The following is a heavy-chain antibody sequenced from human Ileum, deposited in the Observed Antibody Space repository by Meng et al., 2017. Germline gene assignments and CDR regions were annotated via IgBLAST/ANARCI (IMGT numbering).Heavy chain of an antibody. CDR3: ANWGGLGH. V-gene: IGHV3-23*01. CDR2: ITYGGTT. D-gene: IGHD3-16*01. CDR1: GFTFSSYG. J-gene: IGHJ4*02. Sequence: EVQLLESGGGLVQPGGSLRLSCVASGFTFSSYGMNWARQAPGKGLEWVSGITYGGTTFYADSAKGRFTISRDNSKNTVFLQMNSLRADDTAVYYCANWGGLGHWGQGVLVIVSS.